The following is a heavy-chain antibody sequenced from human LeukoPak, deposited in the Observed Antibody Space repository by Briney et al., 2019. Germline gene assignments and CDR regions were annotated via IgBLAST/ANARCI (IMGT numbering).Heavy chain of an antibody. V-gene: IGHV4-34*01. J-gene: IGHJ4*02. D-gene: IGHD3-3*01. CDR2: INHSGST. Sequence: PSETLSLTCAVYGGSFSGYYRSWIRQPPGKGLEWIGEINHSGSTNYNPSLKSRVTISVDTSKNQFSLKLSSVTAADTAVYYCARGIYYDFWSGYYNYWGQGTLVTVSS. CDR3: ARGIYYDFWSGYYNY. CDR1: GGSFSGYY.